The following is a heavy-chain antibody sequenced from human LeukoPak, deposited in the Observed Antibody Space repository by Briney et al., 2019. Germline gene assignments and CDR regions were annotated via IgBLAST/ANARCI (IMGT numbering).Heavy chain of an antibody. CDR2: IWCDGSNK. CDR3: ARAEVPAAIKSGAFDI. J-gene: IGHJ3*02. D-gene: IGHD2-2*01. CDR1: GFTFSSYG. Sequence: PGGSLRLSCAASGFTFSSYGMHWVRQAPGKGLEWVAFIWCDGSNKYYADSVKGRFTISRDNSKNTLYLQMNSLRAEDTAVYYCARAEVPAAIKSGAFDIWGQGTMVTVSS. V-gene: IGHV3-33*01.